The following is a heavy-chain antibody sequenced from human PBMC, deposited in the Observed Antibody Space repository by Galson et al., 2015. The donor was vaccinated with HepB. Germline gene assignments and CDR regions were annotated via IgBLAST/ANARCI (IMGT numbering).Heavy chain of an antibody. CDR2: IYPDDSDT. D-gene: IGHD1-26*01. V-gene: IGHV5-51*03. J-gene: IGHJ4*02. CDR3: ARLGYSRSSILDK. Sequence: QSGAEVKKPGESLKISCKGSGYNFTNYWIAWVRQMPGKGLEWLGIIYPDDSDTTYSPSFQGQVTFSADKSITTAYLQWSSLKASDTAIYYCARLGYSRSSILDKWGQGTLVTVSS. CDR1: GYNFTNYW.